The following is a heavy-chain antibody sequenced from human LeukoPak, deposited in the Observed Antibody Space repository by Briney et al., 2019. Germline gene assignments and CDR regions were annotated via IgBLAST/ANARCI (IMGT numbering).Heavy chain of an antibody. V-gene: IGHV3-23*01. CDR3: AGGRGWLVDY. CDR1: GFTFSSYA. J-gene: IGHJ4*02. D-gene: IGHD3-22*01. Sequence: PGGSLRLSCAASGFTFSSYAMSWVRQAPGKGLEWVSLISGSGGNTYYADSVKGRFTISRDNAKNSLYLQMNSLRAEDTAVYFCAGGRGWLVDYWGQGTRVTVSS. CDR2: ISGSGGNT.